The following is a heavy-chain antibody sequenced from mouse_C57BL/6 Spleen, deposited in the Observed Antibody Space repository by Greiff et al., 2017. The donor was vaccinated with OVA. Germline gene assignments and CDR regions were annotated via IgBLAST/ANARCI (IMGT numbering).Heavy chain of an antibody. CDR2: INYDGSST. Sequence: EVKVVESEGGLVQPGSSMKLSCTASGFTFSDYYMAWVRQVPEKGLEWVANINYDGSSTYYLDSLKSRFIISRDNAKNILYLQMSSLKSEDTATYYCAGGGNLSRYFDVWGTGTTVTVSS. D-gene: IGHD1-1*02. CDR1: GFTFSDYY. CDR3: AGGGNLSRYFDV. J-gene: IGHJ1*03. V-gene: IGHV5-16*01.